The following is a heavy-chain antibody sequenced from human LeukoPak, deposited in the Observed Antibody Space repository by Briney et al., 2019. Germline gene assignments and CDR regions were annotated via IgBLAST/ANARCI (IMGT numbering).Heavy chain of an antibody. CDR1: GFTFSSYA. J-gene: IGHJ2*01. CDR2: ISGSGGNT. D-gene: IGHD3-22*01. V-gene: IGHV3-23*01. Sequence: GGSLRLSCAASGFTFSSYAMSWVRQAPGKGLEWVSAISGSGGNTHYADSVKGRFTISRDNSKNTLYLQMNSLRAEDTAVYYCAKEVYYYDSSGYYNWYFDLWGRGTLVTVSS. CDR3: AKEVYYYDSSGYYNWYFDL.